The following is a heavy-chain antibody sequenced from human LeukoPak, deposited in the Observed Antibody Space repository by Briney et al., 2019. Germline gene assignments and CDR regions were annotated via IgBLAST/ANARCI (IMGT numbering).Heavy chain of an antibody. CDR1: GGSFSGYY. V-gene: IGHV4-34*01. CDR2: INHSGST. Sequence: SGTLSLTCAVYGGSFSGYYWSWIRQPPGKGLEWIGEINHSGSTNYNPSLKSRVTISVDTSKNQFSLKLSSVTAADTAVYYCARAIWVSGSWYGDAFDFWGQGTMVTVSS. CDR3: ARAIWVSGSWYGDAFDF. D-gene: IGHD6-13*01. J-gene: IGHJ3*01.